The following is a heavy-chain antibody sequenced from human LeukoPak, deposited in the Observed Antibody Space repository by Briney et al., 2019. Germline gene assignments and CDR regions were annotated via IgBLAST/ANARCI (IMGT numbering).Heavy chain of an antibody. CDR1: GYTFTSYA. V-gene: IGHV7-4-1*02. CDR2: INTNTGNP. D-gene: IGHD4-23*01. J-gene: IGHJ4*02. Sequence: ASVKVSCKASGYTFTSYAMNWVRQAPGQGLEWMGRINTNTGNPTYAQGFTGRFVFSLDTSVSTAYLEMSSLKAEDTAVYYCAREVVTPSDYFAYWGQGTLVTVSS. CDR3: AREVVTPSDYFAY.